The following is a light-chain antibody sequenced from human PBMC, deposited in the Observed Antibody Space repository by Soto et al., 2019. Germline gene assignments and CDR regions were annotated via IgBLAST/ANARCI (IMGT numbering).Light chain of an antibody. CDR1: SGHSKYA. Sequence: QLVLTQSPSASASLGASVKLTCTLSSGHSKYAIAWHQQQPEKGPRFLMNVDRDGSHTKGDGIPDRFSGSSSGAERYLTISSLQSEDEADYYCQTWGTDIVFGGGTKLTVL. CDR3: QTWGTDIV. CDR2: VDRDGSH. V-gene: IGLV4-69*01. J-gene: IGLJ2*01.